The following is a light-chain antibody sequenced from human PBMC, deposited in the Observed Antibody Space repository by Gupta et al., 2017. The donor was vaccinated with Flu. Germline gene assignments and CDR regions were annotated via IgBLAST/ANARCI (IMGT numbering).Light chain of an antibody. CDR1: SGDIGGYNY. J-gene: IGLJ1*01. CDR2: TVN. V-gene: IGLV2-14*01. CDR3: ISYTTSKTYV. Sequence: QSALTQPASVSGSPGQSITISCTGTSGDIGGYNYVSWYQQHPGQAPKLMIYTVNNRPSGVSNRFSGSKSGNTASLTISGLQAEDEADYYCISYTTSKTYVFGTGTKVTVL.